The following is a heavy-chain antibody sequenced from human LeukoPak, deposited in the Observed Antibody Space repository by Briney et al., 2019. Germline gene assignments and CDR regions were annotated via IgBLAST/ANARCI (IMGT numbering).Heavy chain of an antibody. CDR1: GGSISSGSYY. CDR2: IYTSGTP. Sequence: SETLSLACTVSGGSISSGSYYWTWIRQPAGKGLEWVGRIYTSGTPNYNPSLKSRVTISIDTSKNQFSLKLSSVTAADTAVYYCARVQLEGGYYYYYYMDVWGKGTTVTVSS. J-gene: IGHJ6*03. V-gene: IGHV4-61*02. CDR3: ARVQLEGGYYYYYYMDV. D-gene: IGHD1-1*01.